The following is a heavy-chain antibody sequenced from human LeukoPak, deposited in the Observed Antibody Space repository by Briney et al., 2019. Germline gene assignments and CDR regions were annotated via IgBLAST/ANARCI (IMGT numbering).Heavy chain of an antibody. V-gene: IGHV3-33*06. CDR3: AKDGSGGGWKWFDP. CDR1: GFTFSSYG. D-gene: IGHD2-15*01. J-gene: IGHJ5*02. Sequence: PGGSLRLSCAASGFTFSSYGFHWVRQAPGKGLEWVAVIWYDGSNKYYADSVKGRFTISRDSSMNTLYLQMNSLRAEDTAVYYCAKDGSGGGWKWFDPWGQGTLVTVSS. CDR2: IWYDGSNK.